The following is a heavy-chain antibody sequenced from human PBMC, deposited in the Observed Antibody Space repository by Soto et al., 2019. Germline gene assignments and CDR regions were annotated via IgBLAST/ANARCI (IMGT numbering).Heavy chain of an antibody. CDR2: IYYSGST. V-gene: IGHV4-39*01. CDR3: ASYYDYGDYYFDY. D-gene: IGHD4-17*01. J-gene: IGHJ4*02. Sequence: QLQLQESGPGLVKPSETLSLTCAVSGGSISSSSYYWGWIRQPPGKGLEWIGSIYYSGSTYYNPAPKNRVTLSATTSTNPFTRKLSYLTAADPAVYYCASYYDYGDYYFDYCGQGTLVTVSS. CDR1: GGSISSSSYY.